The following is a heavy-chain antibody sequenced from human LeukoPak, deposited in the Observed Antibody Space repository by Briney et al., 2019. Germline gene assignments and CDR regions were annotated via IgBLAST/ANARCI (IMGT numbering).Heavy chain of an antibody. CDR3: ARIVVVTAIQDY. Sequence: PGRSLTLSCAASGFTFSSYAMHWVRQAPGKGLEWVAVISYDGSNKYYADSVKGRFTISRDNSKNTPYLQMNSLRAEDTAVYYCARIVVVTAIQDYWGQGTLVTVSS. V-gene: IGHV3-30-3*01. CDR2: ISYDGSNK. CDR1: GFTFSSYA. J-gene: IGHJ4*02. D-gene: IGHD2-21*02.